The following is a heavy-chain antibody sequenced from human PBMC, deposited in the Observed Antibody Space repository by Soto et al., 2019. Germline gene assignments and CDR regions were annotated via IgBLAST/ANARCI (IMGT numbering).Heavy chain of an antibody. CDR1: GYTFTGYY. V-gene: IGHV1-2*04. CDR3: AREKYYYDSSGYSRDAFDI. Sequence: ASVKVSCKASGYTFTGYYRHWVRQAPGQGLEWMGWINPNSGGTNYAQKFQGWVTMTRDTSISTAYMELSRLRSDDTAVYYCAREKYYYDSSGYSRDAFDIWGQGTMVTVSS. D-gene: IGHD3-22*01. CDR2: INPNSGGT. J-gene: IGHJ3*02.